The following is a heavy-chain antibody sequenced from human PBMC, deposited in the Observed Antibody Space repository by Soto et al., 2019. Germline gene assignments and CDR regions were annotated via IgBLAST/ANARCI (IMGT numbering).Heavy chain of an antibody. CDR3: AHLDEDCATPACYEVFYP. CDR2: VYWNDHK. CDR1: GFSLSTSGVG. D-gene: IGHD2-15*01. J-gene: IGHJ5*02. Sequence: QITLKESGPALVKPTQTLTLTCSFSGFSLSTSGVGVGWIRQPPGQALEWLALVYWNDHKRYSPSLKNRITITKDNAKNQVVLTVTNVDPVATATYYCAHLDEDCATPACYEVFYPCGQGTMVTVSS. V-gene: IGHV2-5*01.